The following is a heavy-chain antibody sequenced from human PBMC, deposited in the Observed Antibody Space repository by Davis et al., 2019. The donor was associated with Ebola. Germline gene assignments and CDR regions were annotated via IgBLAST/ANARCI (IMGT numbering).Heavy chain of an antibody. CDR2: INHSGST. CDR1: GGSFSGYY. J-gene: IGHJ6*02. Sequence: QTLSLTCAVYGGSFSGYYWSWIRQPPGKGLEWIGEINHSGSTNYNPSLKSRVTISVDTSKNQFSLKLSSVTAADTAVYYCARAGYCTGGVCYAGYYYYGMDVWGQGTTVTVSS. D-gene: IGHD2-8*02. V-gene: IGHV4-34*01. CDR3: ARAGYCTGGVCYAGYYYYGMDV.